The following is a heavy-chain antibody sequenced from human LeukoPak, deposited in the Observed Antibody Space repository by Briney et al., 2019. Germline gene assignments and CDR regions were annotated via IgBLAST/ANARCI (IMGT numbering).Heavy chain of an antibody. CDR2: ISGRGAGT. CDR1: GFTFSSYA. J-gene: IGHJ4*02. CDR3: AKADDDSPGYTNYFDY. D-gene: IGHD3-22*01. V-gene: IGHV3-23*01. Sequence: PGGSLRLSCAASGFTFSSYAMGGVRQAPGKGLEWVSSISGRGAGTYYADSVKGRCTISRDNSKNTLYLQMNSLRADDTAVYYCAKADDDSPGYTNYFDYWGQGTLVTVSS.